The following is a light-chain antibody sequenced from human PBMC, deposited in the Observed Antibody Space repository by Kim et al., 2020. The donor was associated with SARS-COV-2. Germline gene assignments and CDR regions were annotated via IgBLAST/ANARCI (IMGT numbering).Light chain of an antibody. CDR3: QECNNWPPLT. V-gene: IGKV3-15*01. J-gene: IGKJ4*01. Sequence: SPGERAALSCRASQSVSSNLTWYQQKPGQAPRHLIYGASTRATGTPARFSGSGSGTEFTLTISSLQSEDFAVYYCQECNNWPPLTFGGGTKVDIK. CDR2: GAS. CDR1: QSVSSN.